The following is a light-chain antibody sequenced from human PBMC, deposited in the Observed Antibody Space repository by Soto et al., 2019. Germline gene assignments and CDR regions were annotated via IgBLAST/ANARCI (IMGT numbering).Light chain of an antibody. J-gene: IGLJ1*01. V-gene: IGLV7-43*01. CDR1: TGAVTSGYY. CDR3: LLYYGGYV. CDR2: STS. Sequence: QAVVTQEPSLTVSPGGTVTLTCASSTGAVTSGYYPNWFQQKPGQPPKPLIYSTSNRHSWTPARFSGSLLGGKAALTLSGVQPEAEAEYSCLLYYGGYVFGTGTKVTVL.